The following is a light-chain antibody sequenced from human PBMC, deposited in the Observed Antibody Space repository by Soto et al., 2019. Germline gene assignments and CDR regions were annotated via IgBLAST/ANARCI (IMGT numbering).Light chain of an antibody. J-gene: IGKJ4*01. V-gene: IGKV3-15*01. Sequence: IVMTQSPATLSVSLGERATLSCRASQSVRSNLAWYQQKPGQAPRLLMYAASTRATGIPARFSGSGSGTEFTLTISSLQSEDFAVYYCQHYNNWPLTFGGGTKVDIK. CDR3: QHYNNWPLT. CDR2: AAS. CDR1: QSVRSN.